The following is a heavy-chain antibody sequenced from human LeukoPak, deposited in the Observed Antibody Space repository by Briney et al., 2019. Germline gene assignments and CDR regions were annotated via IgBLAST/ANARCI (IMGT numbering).Heavy chain of an antibody. J-gene: IGHJ4*02. V-gene: IGHV4-34*01. CDR1: GGSFSGYY. CDR3: ARAPHPLTGEFDY. Sequence: PSETLSLTCAVYGGSFSGYYWSWIRQPPGKGLEWIGEINHSGSTNYNPSLKSRVTISVDTSKNQFSLKLSSVTAADTAVYYCARAPHPLTGEFDYWGQGTLVTVPS. D-gene: IGHD3-16*01. CDR2: INHSGST.